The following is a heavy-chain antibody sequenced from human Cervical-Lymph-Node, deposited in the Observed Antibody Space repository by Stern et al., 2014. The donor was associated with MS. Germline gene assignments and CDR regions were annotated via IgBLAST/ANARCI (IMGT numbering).Heavy chain of an antibody. CDR3: AKDQGYYDSSGSGDY. CDR2: ISYDGSNK. CDR1: GFTFSSYG. V-gene: IGHV3-30*18. Sequence: VHLVESGGGVVQPGRSLRLSCAASGFTFSSYGMHWVRQAPGKGLEWVAVISYDGSNKYYADSVKGRFTISRDNSKNTLYLQMNSLRAEDTAVYYCAKDQGYYDSSGSGDYWGQGTLVTVSS. J-gene: IGHJ4*02. D-gene: IGHD3-22*01.